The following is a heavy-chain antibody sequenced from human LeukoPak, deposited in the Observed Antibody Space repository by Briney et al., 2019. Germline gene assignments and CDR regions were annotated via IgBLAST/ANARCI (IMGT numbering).Heavy chain of an antibody. V-gene: IGHV3-53*01. Sequence: GGSLRLSCAATGFTVSSNYMTWVRQAPGKGLEWVSVIYKNAITYYADTVKGRFTISRDNSKNTLYLQMNSLRADDTAVYYCARSLRVRGVPDYMDVWGKGTTVTISS. CDR1: GFTVSSNY. D-gene: IGHD3-10*01. CDR3: ARSLRVRGVPDYMDV. J-gene: IGHJ6*03. CDR2: IYKNAIT.